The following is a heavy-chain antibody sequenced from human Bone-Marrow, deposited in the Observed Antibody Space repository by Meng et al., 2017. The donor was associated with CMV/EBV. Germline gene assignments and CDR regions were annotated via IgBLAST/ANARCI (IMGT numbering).Heavy chain of an antibody. CDR1: GGSISSYY. Sequence: SETLSLTCTVSGGSISSYYWSWIRQPPGKGLEWIGYIYYSGSTNYNPSLKSRVTISVDTSKNQFSLKLSSVTAADTAVYYCARGRGRLDYWGQGMLFTVSS. J-gene: IGHJ4*02. CDR3: ARGRGRLDY. D-gene: IGHD3-10*01. V-gene: IGHV4-59*12. CDR2: IYYSGST.